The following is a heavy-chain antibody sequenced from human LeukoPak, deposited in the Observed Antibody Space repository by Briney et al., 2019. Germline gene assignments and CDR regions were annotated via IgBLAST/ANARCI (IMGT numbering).Heavy chain of an antibody. CDR2: ISSGGSTI. D-gene: IGHD3-22*01. J-gene: IGHJ3*02. V-gene: IGHV3-11*04. CDR1: GFTFSDYY. Sequence: GGSLRLSCAASGFTFSDYYMSWIRQAPGKGLEWVSYISSGGSTIYYADSVKGRFTISRDNSKNTLYLQMNSLRDEDTAVYYCAKDRLNYYDSSKIDAFDIWGQGTMVTVSS. CDR3: AKDRLNYYDSSKIDAFDI.